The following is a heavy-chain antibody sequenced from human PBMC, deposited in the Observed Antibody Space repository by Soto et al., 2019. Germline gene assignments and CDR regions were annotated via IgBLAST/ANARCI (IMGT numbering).Heavy chain of an antibody. Sequence: GGSLRLSCAASGFTFSEVWMNWVRQAPGKGPEWVGRIKSKDVGATTDYAAPVKGKVTISRDDSKNTLFLQMNSLKTEDTAMYYCTTASFYAWGQGTMVTVSS. CDR1: GFTFSEVW. V-gene: IGHV3-15*07. J-gene: IGHJ3*01. D-gene: IGHD6-6*01. CDR2: IKSKDVGATT. CDR3: TTASFYA.